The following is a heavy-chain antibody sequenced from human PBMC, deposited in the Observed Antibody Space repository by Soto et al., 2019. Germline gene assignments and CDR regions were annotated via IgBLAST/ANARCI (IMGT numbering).Heavy chain of an antibody. D-gene: IGHD5-18*01. CDR3: AKGDTTMITDYYAMDV. CDR2: INGGGKT. J-gene: IGHJ6*02. Sequence: PEGSLRLSCAASGFTFNNYVINWVHQAPLQGLEWVSAINGGGKTYYIDYVKGRFTISRDNSKNTLYLQMKSLRAEDTAFYYCAKGDTTMITDYYAMDVWGQGSTVTVSS. CDR1: GFTFNNYV. V-gene: IGHV3-23*01.